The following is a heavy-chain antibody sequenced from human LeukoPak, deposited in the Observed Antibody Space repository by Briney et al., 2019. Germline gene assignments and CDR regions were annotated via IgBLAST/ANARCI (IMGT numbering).Heavy chain of an antibody. Sequence: GGSLRLSCAASGFTFSSYEMNWVRPAPGKGLEWVSYISSSGSTIYYADSVKGRFTISRDNAKNSLYLQMNSLRVEDTAVYYCTSGRWLQPVDYWGQGTLVTVSS. V-gene: IGHV3-48*03. CDR1: GFTFSSYE. J-gene: IGHJ4*02. CDR2: ISSSGSTI. D-gene: IGHD5-24*01. CDR3: TSGRWLQPVDY.